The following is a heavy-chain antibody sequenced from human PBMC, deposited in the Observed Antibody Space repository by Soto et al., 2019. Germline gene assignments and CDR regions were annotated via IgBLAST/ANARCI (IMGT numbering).Heavy chain of an antibody. D-gene: IGHD4-17*01. CDR1: GFTFSSYG. Sequence: QVQLVESGGGVVQPGRSLRLSCGASGFTFSSYGMHWVRQAPGKGLEWVAVISYDGSNKYYADSVKGRFTISRYNSENSPYGQMNSLRAGDSAVYYSTKDRSEQSLGKLTPYGYYYYGMDVWGQGTTVTVSS. CDR3: TKDRSEQSLGKLTPYGYYYYGMDV. CDR2: ISYDGSNK. V-gene: IGHV3-30*18. J-gene: IGHJ6*02.